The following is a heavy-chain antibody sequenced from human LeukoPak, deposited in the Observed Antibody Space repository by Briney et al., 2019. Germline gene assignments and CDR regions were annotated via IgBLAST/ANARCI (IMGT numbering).Heavy chain of an antibody. CDR1: GYTFTGYY. Sequence: ASVKVSCKASGYTFTGYYMHWVRQAPGQGLEWMGRINPNSGGTNYAQKFQGRVTMTRDTSISTAYMELSRLRSDDTAVYYCARAGIRIAAAGTRVWFDPWGQGTLVTVSS. CDR2: INPNSGGT. D-gene: IGHD6-13*01. CDR3: ARAGIRIAAAGTRVWFDP. V-gene: IGHV1-2*06. J-gene: IGHJ5*02.